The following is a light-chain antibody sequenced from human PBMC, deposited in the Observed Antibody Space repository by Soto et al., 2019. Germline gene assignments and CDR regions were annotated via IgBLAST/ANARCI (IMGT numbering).Light chain of an antibody. CDR1: HGISNC. Sequence: DIQMTQSPSSLSASVGDRVTITCRASHGISNCLAWYQQKPGKVPKLLIYTASTLQSGAPSRFSCSGSGTDFTLTISGLQPEDVATYYCQKYNSVPWTFGQGTKV. V-gene: IGKV1-27*01. J-gene: IGKJ1*01. CDR3: QKYNSVPWT. CDR2: TAS.